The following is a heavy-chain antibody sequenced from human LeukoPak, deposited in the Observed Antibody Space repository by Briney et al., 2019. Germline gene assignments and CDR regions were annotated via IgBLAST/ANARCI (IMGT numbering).Heavy chain of an antibody. J-gene: IGHJ4*02. CDR3: ARLPAGLYYYGSGSFGGFDY. D-gene: IGHD3-10*01. V-gene: IGHV4-34*01. Sequence: SETLSLTCAVYGGSFSGYYWSWIRQPPGKGLEWIGEINHSGSTNYNPSLKSRVTISVDTSKNQFSLKLSSVTAADTAVYYCARLPAGLYYYGSGSFGGFDYWGQGTLVTFSS. CDR1: GGSFSGYY. CDR2: INHSGST.